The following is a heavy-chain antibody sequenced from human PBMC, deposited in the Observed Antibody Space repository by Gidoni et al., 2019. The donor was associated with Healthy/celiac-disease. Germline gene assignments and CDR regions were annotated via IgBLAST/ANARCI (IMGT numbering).Heavy chain of an antibody. CDR3: ARGLYYDFWSGLYYYYYGMDV. CDR1: GYTFTSYD. Sequence: QVQLVQSGAEVKKPGASVKVSCKASGYTFTSYDINWVRQATGQGLEWMGWMNPNSGNTGYAQKFQGRVTMTRNTSISTAYMELSSLRSEDTAVYYCARGLYYDFWSGLYYYYYGMDVWGQGTTVTVSS. CDR2: MNPNSGNT. V-gene: IGHV1-8*01. D-gene: IGHD3-3*01. J-gene: IGHJ6*02.